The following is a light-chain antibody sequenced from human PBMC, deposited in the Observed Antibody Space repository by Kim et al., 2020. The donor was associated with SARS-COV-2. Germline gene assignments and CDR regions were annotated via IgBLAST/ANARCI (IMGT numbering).Light chain of an antibody. Sequence: DIQMTQSPSSLSASIGDRVTITCQASEDIGTNLNWFQQKPGKAPKLLICDAFNLEVGVPPRFSGTGSGTEFTFTIDGLQPEDIATYNCQQYDNVPPTFGQGTRLEIK. CDR2: DAF. CDR1: EDIGTN. CDR3: QQYDNVPPT. J-gene: IGKJ5*01. V-gene: IGKV1-33*01.